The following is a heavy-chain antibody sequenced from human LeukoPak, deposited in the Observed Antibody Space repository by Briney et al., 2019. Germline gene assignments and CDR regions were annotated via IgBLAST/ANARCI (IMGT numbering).Heavy chain of an antibody. CDR1: GFTFSSYA. CDR3: ARDPSYFPLDGMDV. Sequence: GGSLRLSCAASGFTFSSYAMHWVRQAPGKGLEYVSAISSNGGSTYYANSVKGRFTISRDNSKNPLYLQMGSLRAEEMAVYYCARDPSYFPLDGMDVWGQGTTVTVSS. D-gene: IGHD3-9*01. J-gene: IGHJ6*02. CDR2: ISSNGGST. V-gene: IGHV3-64*01.